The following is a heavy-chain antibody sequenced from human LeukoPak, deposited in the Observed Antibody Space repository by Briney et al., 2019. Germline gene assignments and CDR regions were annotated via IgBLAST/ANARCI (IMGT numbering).Heavy chain of an antibody. Sequence: KPSETLSLTCAVYGGSFSGYYWSWIRQPPGKGLEWIGEINHSGSTNYNPSLKSRVTISVDTSKNQFSLKLSSVTAADTAVYYCARGVYHDSSGYYETPFDYWGQGTLVTVSS. CDR3: ARGVYHDSSGYYETPFDY. CDR2: INHSGST. J-gene: IGHJ4*02. D-gene: IGHD3-22*01. V-gene: IGHV4-34*01. CDR1: GGSFSGYY.